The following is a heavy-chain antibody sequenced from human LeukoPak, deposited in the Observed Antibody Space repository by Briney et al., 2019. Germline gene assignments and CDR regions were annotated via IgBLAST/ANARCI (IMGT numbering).Heavy chain of an antibody. CDR3: ARHRSITMVRGVIGY. J-gene: IGHJ4*02. D-gene: IGHD3-10*01. CDR1: GVSISSSSYY. V-gene: IGHV4-39*01. Sequence: SETLSLTCTVSGVSISSSSYYWGWIRQPPGKGLEWIGSIYYSGSTYYNPSLKSRVTISVDTSKNQFSLKLSSVTAADTAVYYCARHRSITMVRGVIGYWGQGTLVTVSS. CDR2: IYYSGST.